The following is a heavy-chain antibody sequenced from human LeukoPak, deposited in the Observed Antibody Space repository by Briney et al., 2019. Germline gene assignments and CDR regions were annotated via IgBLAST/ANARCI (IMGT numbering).Heavy chain of an antibody. J-gene: IGHJ6*03. CDR2: IYHNGST. CDR1: GYSISSGYY. CDR3: AKLVVPAATASYYYYYMDV. D-gene: IGHD2-2*01. V-gene: IGHV4-38-2*02. Sequence: SETLSLTCTVFGYSISSGYYWGWLRQPPGKALEWIGNIYHNGSTYYNPSLKSRATISVDTSKNQFSLTLSSVTAADTAVYYCAKLVVPAATASYYYYYMDVWGKGTTVTVSS.